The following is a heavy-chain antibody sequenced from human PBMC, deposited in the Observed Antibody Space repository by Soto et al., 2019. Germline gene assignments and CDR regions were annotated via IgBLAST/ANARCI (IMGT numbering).Heavy chain of an antibody. D-gene: IGHD3-10*01. CDR1: GFTFGSYS. J-gene: IGHJ6*03. CDR3: AIETSGGYNCYLDV. Sequence: EVQVVESGGGLVKPGGSLRLSCAASGFTFGSYSMNWVRQAPGKGLEWVSSISSISAYIYYADSMKGRFTISRDNAKNSPELQMNSLRAEATSIYYCAIETSGGYNCYLDVCGKGTTVTVSS. V-gene: IGHV3-21*06. CDR2: ISSISAYI.